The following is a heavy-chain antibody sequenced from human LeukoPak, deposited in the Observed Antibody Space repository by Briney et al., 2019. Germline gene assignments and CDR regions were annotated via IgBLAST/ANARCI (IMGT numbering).Heavy chain of an antibody. CDR1: GYSFTSYW. Sequence: GESLKISCKGSGYSFTSYWIGWVRQMPGKGLEWMGIIYPGDSDTRYSPSFQGQVTISADKSISTAYLQWSSLKASDTAMYYCARLKVAVAGNLYYYYYGMDVWGQGTTVTVSS. CDR3: ARLKVAVAGNLYYYYYGMDV. V-gene: IGHV5-51*01. J-gene: IGHJ6*02. CDR2: IYPGDSDT. D-gene: IGHD6-19*01.